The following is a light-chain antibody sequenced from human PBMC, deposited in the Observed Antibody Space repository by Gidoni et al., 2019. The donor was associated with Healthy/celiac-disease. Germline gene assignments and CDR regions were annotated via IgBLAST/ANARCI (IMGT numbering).Light chain of an antibody. V-gene: IGKV3-15*01. CDR2: GTS. Sequence: EIVITQSPATLSVSPGERATLSCRASQSVTSNLAWYQQKPGQDPRLLIYGTSTRATSIPARFSGSGSGTEFTLTISSLQSEDFAVYYCQQYNNWPPELTFXGXTKVEIK. J-gene: IGKJ4*01. CDR1: QSVTSN. CDR3: QQYNNWPPELT.